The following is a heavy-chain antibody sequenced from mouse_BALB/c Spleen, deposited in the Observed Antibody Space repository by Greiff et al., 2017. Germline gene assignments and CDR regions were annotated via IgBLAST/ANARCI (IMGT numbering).Heavy chain of an antibody. J-gene: IGHJ4*01. D-gene: IGHD1-1*01. CDR2: IYPGNSDT. V-gene: IGHV1-5*01. CDR1: GYSFTSYW. Sequence: VQLQQSGTVLARPGASVKMSCKASGYSFTSYWMHWVKQRPGQGLEWIGAIYPGNSDTSYNQKFKGKAKLTAVTSASTAYMELSSLTNEDSAVYYCTRGGTTVVAEDAMDYWGQGTSVTVSS. CDR3: TRGGTTVVAEDAMDY.